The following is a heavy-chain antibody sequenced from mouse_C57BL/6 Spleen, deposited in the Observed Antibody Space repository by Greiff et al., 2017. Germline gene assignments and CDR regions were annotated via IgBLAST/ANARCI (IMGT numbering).Heavy chain of an antibody. Sequence: QVQLQQPGTELVKPGASVKLSCKASGYTFTSYWLHWVKQRPGQGLEWIGNINPRNGGTNYNEKVQSKATLTVDKSSSTAYMQLRILTSEDSAVYYCARKAIYYGKGDAMDYWGQGTSVTVSS. CDR2: INPRNGGT. CDR1: GYTFTSYW. D-gene: IGHD2-1*01. V-gene: IGHV1-53*01. J-gene: IGHJ4*01. CDR3: ARKAIYYGKGDAMDY.